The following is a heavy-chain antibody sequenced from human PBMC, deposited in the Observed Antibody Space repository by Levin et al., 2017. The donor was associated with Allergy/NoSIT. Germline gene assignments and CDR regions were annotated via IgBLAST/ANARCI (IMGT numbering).Heavy chain of an antibody. CDR1: GYTFTDYF. D-gene: IGHD6-25*01. Sequence: VASVKVSCKASGYTFTDYFMHWVRQAPGQGLEWMGWINPNSGGTYYAQKFQDRVTMTRDTSITTAYMELSRLKSDDTAVYYCAPSAWGAAAAFDYWGQGTLVAVSS. J-gene: IGHJ4*02. V-gene: IGHV1-2*02. CDR2: INPNSGGT. CDR3: APSAWGAAAAFDY.